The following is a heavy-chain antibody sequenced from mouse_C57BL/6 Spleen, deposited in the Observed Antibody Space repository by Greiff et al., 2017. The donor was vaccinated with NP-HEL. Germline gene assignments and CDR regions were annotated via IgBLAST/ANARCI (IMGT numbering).Heavy chain of an antibody. D-gene: IGHD2-4*01. CDR3: TTYDYSYWYFDV. J-gene: IGHJ1*03. CDR2: IDPENGDT. V-gene: IGHV14-4*01. Sequence: EVKLQESGAELVRPGASVKLSCTASGFNIKDDYMHWVKQRPEQGLEWIGWIDPENGDTEYASKLQGKATITADTSSNTAYLQLSSLTSEDTAVYYCTTYDYSYWYFDVWGTGTTVTVSS. CDR1: GFNIKDDY.